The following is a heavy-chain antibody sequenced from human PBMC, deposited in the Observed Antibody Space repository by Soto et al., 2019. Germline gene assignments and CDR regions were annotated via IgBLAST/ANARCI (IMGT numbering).Heavy chain of an antibody. D-gene: IGHD5-12*01. CDR2: IYYSGRT. J-gene: IGHJ6*02. CDR3: ARHTPDIVATSTQSYYYYGMDV. CDR1: GGSISSSSYY. Sequence: QLQLQESGPGLVKPSETLSLTCTVSGGSISSSSYYWGWIRQPPGKGLEWIGSIYYSGRTYYNPSLKRRTTISVDTSKNQSSLNLRSVPAADTAVYYCARHTPDIVATSTQSYYYYGMDVWGQGTTVTVSS. V-gene: IGHV4-39*01.